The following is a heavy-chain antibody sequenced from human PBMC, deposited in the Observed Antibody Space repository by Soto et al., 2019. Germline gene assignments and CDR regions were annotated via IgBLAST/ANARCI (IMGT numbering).Heavy chain of an antibody. CDR3: ARSQGSSTSLDIYYYYYYGMDV. Sequence: QVQLVQSGAEVKKPGSSVKVSCKASGGTFSSYAISWVRQAPGQGLEWMGGIIPISDKTNYAQKIQGRVTITTDESTSTAYMELGSLKSEDTAAYYCARSQGSSTSLDIYYYYYYGMDVWGQADTVTVSS. CDR2: IIPISDKT. J-gene: IGHJ6*02. CDR1: GGTFSSYA. V-gene: IGHV1-69*01. D-gene: IGHD2-2*01.